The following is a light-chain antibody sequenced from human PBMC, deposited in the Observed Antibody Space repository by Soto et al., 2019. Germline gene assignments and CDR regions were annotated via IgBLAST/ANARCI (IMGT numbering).Light chain of an antibody. J-gene: IGKJ4*01. V-gene: IGKV3-20*01. CDR3: QHYGSSPRV. Sequence: EILLTHSPGTLSLSPGERATLSCRASQSISCNYLGWYQQNVGQAPRLLIYGASNRATGIPGRFSGSASGTDFTLTISRLEPEDFAVYYCQHYGSSPRVFGGGTKVDIK. CDR1: QSISCNY. CDR2: GAS.